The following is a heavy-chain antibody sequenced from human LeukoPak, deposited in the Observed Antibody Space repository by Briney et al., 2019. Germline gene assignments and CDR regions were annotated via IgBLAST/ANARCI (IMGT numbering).Heavy chain of an antibody. D-gene: IGHD2-2*01. Sequence: GGSLRLSCAASGFTFSSYAMHWVRQAPGKGLEWVAVISYDGSNKYYADSVKGRFTISRDNSMNTLYLQMNSLRAEDTAVYYCAREPVVPAANYYYYYGMDVWGQGTTVTVSS. J-gene: IGHJ6*02. CDR3: AREPVVPAANYYYYYGMDV. CDR2: ISYDGSNK. V-gene: IGHV3-30-3*01. CDR1: GFTFSSYA.